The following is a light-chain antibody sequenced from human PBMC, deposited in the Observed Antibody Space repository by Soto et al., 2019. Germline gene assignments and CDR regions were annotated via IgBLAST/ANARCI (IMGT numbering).Light chain of an antibody. V-gene: IGKV3-15*01. Sequence: EIVMTQSPATLSVSPGDRATLSCRASESVNSRYLAWYQQKPGQAPRLLIYGASTRATGIPARFSGSGSGTEFTLTISSLQSEDFAVYYCQQYNNWPGTFGQGTKVDIK. CDR1: ESVNSRY. J-gene: IGKJ1*01. CDR2: GAS. CDR3: QQYNNWPGT.